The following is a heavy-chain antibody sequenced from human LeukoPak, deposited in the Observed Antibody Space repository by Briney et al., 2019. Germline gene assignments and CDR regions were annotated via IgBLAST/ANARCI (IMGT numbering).Heavy chain of an antibody. CDR1: GFTFSSYG. D-gene: IGHD3-22*01. CDR2: ISYDGSNK. Sequence: GGSLRLSCAASGFTFSSYGMHWVRQAPGKGLEWVAVISYDGSNKYYADSVKGRFTISRDNSKNTLYLQMNSLRAEDTAVYYCAKVPIAHYYDSSGYSDYWGQGTLVTVSS. J-gene: IGHJ4*02. CDR3: AKVPIAHYYDSSGYSDY. V-gene: IGHV3-30*18.